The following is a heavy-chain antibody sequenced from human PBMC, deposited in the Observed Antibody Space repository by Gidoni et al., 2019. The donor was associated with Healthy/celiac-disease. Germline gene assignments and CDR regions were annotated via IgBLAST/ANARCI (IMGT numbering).Heavy chain of an antibody. Sequence: EVQLVESGGGLVKPGGSLRLSCAASGFTFSSYSMNWVRQAPGKGLEWVSSISSSSSYIYYADSVKGRFTISRDNAKNSLYLQMNSLRAEDTAVYYCARDLSSSWYRDDYWGQGTLVTVSS. D-gene: IGHD6-13*01. CDR3: ARDLSSSWYRDDY. V-gene: IGHV3-21*01. CDR2: ISSSSSYI. CDR1: GFTFSSYS. J-gene: IGHJ4*02.